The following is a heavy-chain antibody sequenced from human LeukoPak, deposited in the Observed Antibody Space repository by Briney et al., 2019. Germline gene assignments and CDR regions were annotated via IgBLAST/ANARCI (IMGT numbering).Heavy chain of an antibody. Sequence: SETLSLTCTVSGGSISSSSYYWGWIRQPPGKGLEWIGSIYYSGSTYYNPSLKSRVTISVDKSKNQFSLKVNSVTAADTAVYYCPGDAAEGYNSASYFKNGNWFDPWGQGTLVTVSS. CDR2: IYYSGST. J-gene: IGHJ5*02. CDR1: GGSISSSSYY. CDR3: PGDAAEGYNSASYFKNGNWFDP. D-gene: IGHD3-10*01. V-gene: IGHV4-39*07.